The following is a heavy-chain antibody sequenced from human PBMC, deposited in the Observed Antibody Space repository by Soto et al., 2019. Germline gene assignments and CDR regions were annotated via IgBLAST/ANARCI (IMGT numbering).Heavy chain of an antibody. D-gene: IGHD2-2*01. V-gene: IGHV4-34*01. CDR2: INHSGST. Sequence: PWETLSLTCAAYGGSLSGYYWSWIRQPPGKGLEWIGEINHSGSTNYNPSLKSRVTISVDTSKNQFSLKLSSVTAADTAVYYCASNQIVVVPATTSSFYYYYGMDVWGQGTTVTVSS. J-gene: IGHJ6*02. CDR1: GGSLSGYY. CDR3: ASNQIVVVPATTSSFYYYYGMDV.